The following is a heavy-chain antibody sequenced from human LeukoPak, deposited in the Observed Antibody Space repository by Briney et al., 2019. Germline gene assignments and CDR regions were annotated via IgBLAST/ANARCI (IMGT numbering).Heavy chain of an antibody. Sequence: GVSLQISFKGSGYLFTSYWIGWVRPMPGKGLGWMGIIYPLDSDTRYSPSFQGQVTISADKSISTAYLQWSSLKASATAMYYCARLLSYYGSGSPLGWFDPWGQGTLVTVSS. CDR3: ARLLSYYGSGSPLGWFDP. D-gene: IGHD3-10*01. J-gene: IGHJ5*02. V-gene: IGHV5-51*01. CDR1: GYLFTSYW. CDR2: IYPLDSDT.